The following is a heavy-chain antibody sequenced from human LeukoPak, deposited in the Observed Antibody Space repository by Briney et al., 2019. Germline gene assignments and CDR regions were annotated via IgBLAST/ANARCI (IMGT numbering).Heavy chain of an antibody. V-gene: IGHV3-7*03. CDR2: IKKDGSEK. CDR3: TTDTWYSAGH. D-gene: IGHD2-15*01. Sequence: GGSLRLSCTAPGFIFSGSWMAWIRQAPGKGLEWVAIIKKDGSEKYYVDSMKGRFTISRDNAKNSLFLQMNSLRAEDTAIYYCTTDTWYSAGHWGQGTLVTVSS. CDR1: GFIFSGSW. J-gene: IGHJ4*02.